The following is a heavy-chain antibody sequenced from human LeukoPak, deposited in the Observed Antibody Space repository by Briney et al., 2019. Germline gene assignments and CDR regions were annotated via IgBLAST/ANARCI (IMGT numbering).Heavy chain of an antibody. CDR3: ARARFPDITTSPYYYMDV. J-gene: IGHJ6*03. V-gene: IGHV1-69*13. CDR1: GGTFSSYA. Sequence: GASVKVSCKASGGTFSSYAISWVRQAPGQGLEWMGGIIPIFGTANYAQKFQGRVTITADESTSTAYMELSSLRSEDTAVYYCARARFPDITTSPYYYMDVWGKGTTVTVSS. CDR2: IIPIFGTA. D-gene: IGHD3-3*01.